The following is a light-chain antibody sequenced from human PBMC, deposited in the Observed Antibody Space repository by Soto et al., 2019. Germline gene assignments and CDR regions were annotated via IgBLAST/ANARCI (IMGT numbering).Light chain of an antibody. CDR3: SSYTSINTVL. CDR1: SNDVGGFNY. V-gene: IGLV2-14*01. Sequence: QSALTQPASVSGSPGQSITICCTGTSNDVGGFNYVSWYQHHPGKAPKLMIYEVSHRPSGVSNRFSGSRSGNTASLTISGLQAEDEADYYCSSYTSINTVLFGGGTKLTVL. CDR2: EVS. J-gene: IGLJ3*02.